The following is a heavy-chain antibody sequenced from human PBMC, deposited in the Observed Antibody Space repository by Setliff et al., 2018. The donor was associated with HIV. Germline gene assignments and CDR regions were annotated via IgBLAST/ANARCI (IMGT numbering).Heavy chain of an antibody. V-gene: IGHV1-24*01. Sequence: ASVKVSCKVSGYTLTEVSVHWVRQAPGKGLQWMGGIVPILRATTSAQKFKGRLSITADTSTSTAYMDLNSLKSEDTAIYYCARFPGIAVSGTAGFDYWGQGALVTVSS. CDR1: GYTLTEVS. CDR3: ARFPGIAVSGTAGFDY. D-gene: IGHD6-19*01. J-gene: IGHJ4*02. CDR2: IVPILRAT.